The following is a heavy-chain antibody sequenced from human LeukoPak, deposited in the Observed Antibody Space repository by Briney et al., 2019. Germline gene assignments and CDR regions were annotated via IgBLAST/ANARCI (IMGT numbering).Heavy chain of an antibody. CDR2: FDPEDGEM. Sequence: ASVKVSCTVSGYTLIELSIHWVRQAPGKGLEWMGGFDPEDGEMIYARKFQGRVTMTEDTSTDTAYMELSSLRSEDTAVYYCTTVDCSGGSCSVGYFDYWGQGTLVTVSS. V-gene: IGHV1-24*01. CDR3: TTVDCSGGSCSVGYFDY. CDR1: GYTLIELS. J-gene: IGHJ4*02. D-gene: IGHD2-15*01.